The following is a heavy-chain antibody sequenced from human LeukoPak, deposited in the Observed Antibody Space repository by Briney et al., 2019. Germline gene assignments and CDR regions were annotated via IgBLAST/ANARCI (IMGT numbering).Heavy chain of an antibody. CDR2: IHTSGST. V-gene: IGHV4-4*07. D-gene: IGHD2-15*01. Sequence: KPSETLSLTCTVSGVSISSYYWSWIRQPAGKGLEWIGRIHTSGSTNYNPSLKSRVTMSVDTSKDQFSLKLSSVTAADTAVYYCASLCSGGSCYHNWFDPWGQGTLVTVSS. CDR1: GVSISSYY. CDR3: ASLCSGGSCYHNWFDP. J-gene: IGHJ5*02.